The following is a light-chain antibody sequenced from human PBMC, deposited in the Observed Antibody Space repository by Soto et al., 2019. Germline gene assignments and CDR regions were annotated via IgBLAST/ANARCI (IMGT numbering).Light chain of an antibody. J-gene: IGKJ1*01. CDR3: QQSGNSPWT. V-gene: IGKV3-20*01. CDR1: QSVSSSY. Sequence: EIVLTQSPGTLSLSPGERATLSCRASQSVSSSYLAWYQQKPGQAPRFLIYSASSRATGIPDRFSGSGSGTDFTLTISSLEPEDSAVYYCQQSGNSPWTFGQGTKVDI. CDR2: SAS.